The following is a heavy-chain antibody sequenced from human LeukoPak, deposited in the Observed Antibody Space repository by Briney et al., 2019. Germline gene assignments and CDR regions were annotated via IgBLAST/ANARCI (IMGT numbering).Heavy chain of an antibody. V-gene: IGHV1-69*13. J-gene: IGHJ4*02. CDR1: GGTFSSYA. CDR2: IIPIFDTP. D-gene: IGHD1-26*01. Sequence: SVKVSCKASGGTFSSYAISWVRQAPGQGLEWMGGIIPIFDTPNYAQRFQGRVTITADESTSTAYIELSSLKSEDTAVYYCARDGVGATKRGAFDYWGQGTLVTVSS. CDR3: ARDGVGATKRGAFDY.